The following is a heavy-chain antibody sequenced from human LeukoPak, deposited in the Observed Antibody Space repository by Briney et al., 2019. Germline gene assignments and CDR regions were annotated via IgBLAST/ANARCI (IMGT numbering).Heavy chain of an antibody. D-gene: IGHD5-24*01. J-gene: IGHJ4*02. CDR2: ISSSGSTI. CDR3: ARVGEMATIDLDY. V-gene: IGHV3-48*03. CDR1: GFTFSSYE. Sequence: AGGSLRLSCAASGFTFSSYEMNWVRQAPGKGLEWVSYISSSGSTIYYADSVKGRFTISRDNAKNSLYLQMNSLRAEDTAVYYCARVGEMATIDLDYWGQGTLVTVSS.